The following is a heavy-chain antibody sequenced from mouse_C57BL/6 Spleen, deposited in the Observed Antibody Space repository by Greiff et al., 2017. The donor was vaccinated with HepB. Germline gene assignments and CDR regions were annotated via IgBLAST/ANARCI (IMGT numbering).Heavy chain of an antibody. V-gene: IGHV1-50*01. CDR3: ARQLLRRAMDY. D-gene: IGHD1-2*01. CDR1: GYTFTSYW. Sequence: VQLQQPGAELVKPGASVKLSCKASGYTFTSYWMQWVKQRPGQGLEWIGEIDPSDSYTNYNQKFKGKATLTVDTSSSTAYMQLSSLTSEDSAVFYCARQLLRRAMDYWGQGTSVTVSS. J-gene: IGHJ4*01. CDR2: IDPSDSYT.